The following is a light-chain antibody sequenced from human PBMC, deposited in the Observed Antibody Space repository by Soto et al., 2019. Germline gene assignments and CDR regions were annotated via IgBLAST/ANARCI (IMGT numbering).Light chain of an antibody. V-gene: IGKV1-6*01. Sequence: AIQMTQSPSSLSAFVGDRVTITCRASQGIRNDLVWYQQRPGKAPKILIYSASSLQSGVPSRFSGRGSDTDFTLTINSLQPEDFATYYCQQYNSYSWTFGQGTKVEIK. CDR3: QQYNSYSWT. CDR1: QGIRND. CDR2: SAS. J-gene: IGKJ1*01.